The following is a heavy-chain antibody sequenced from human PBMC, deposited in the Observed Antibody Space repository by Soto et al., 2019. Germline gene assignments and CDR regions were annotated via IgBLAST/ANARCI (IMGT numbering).Heavy chain of an antibody. J-gene: IGHJ6*02. CDR3: ARVGSSGWQVFGRMDV. CDR2: ISAYNGNT. Sequence: QVQLMQSGAEVKKPGASVKVSCKASGYTFTSYGISWVRQAPGQGLEWMGWISAYNGNTNYAQKLQGRVTMTTDTSTSTAYMELRSLRSDNTAVYYCARVGSSGWQVFGRMDVWGQGTTVTVSS. CDR1: GYTFTSYG. D-gene: IGHD6-19*01. V-gene: IGHV1-18*04.